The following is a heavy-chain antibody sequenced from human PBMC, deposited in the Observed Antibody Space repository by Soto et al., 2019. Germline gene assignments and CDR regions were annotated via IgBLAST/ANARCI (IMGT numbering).Heavy chain of an antibody. J-gene: IGHJ4*02. Sequence: GASVKVSCKASGGTFSSYAISWVRLAPGQGLEWMGGIIPIFGTANYAQKFQGRVTITADESTSTAYMELSSLRSEDTAVYYCASLNGGGINGYWGQGTLVTVSS. CDR2: IIPIFGTA. V-gene: IGHV1-69*13. CDR1: GGTFSSYA. D-gene: IGHD2-21*01. CDR3: ASLNGGGINGY.